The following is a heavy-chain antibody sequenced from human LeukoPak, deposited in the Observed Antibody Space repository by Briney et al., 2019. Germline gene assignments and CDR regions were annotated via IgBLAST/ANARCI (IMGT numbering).Heavy chain of an antibody. CDR2: IFCSGST. J-gene: IGHJ5*02. CDR1: GGSISSYY. CDR3: AKTAFGVVS. Sequence: SETLSLTCTVSGGSISSYYWSWIRQPPGKGLEWIGYIFCSGSTNYNPSLKSRVTISADTSKNQFSLKLTSVTAADTAVYYCAKTAFGVVSWGQGTLVTVSS. D-gene: IGHD3-3*01. V-gene: IGHV4-59*01.